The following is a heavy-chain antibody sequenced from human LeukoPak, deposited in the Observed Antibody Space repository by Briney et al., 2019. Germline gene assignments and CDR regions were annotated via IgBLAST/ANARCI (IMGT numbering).Heavy chain of an antibody. J-gene: IGHJ4*02. CDR2: IRYDGSNK. CDR3: AKAHNIVVVPAAIDY. D-gene: IGHD2-2*01. Sequence: GGSLRLSCAASGFSFSGYGMHWVRQAPGKGLEWVAFIRYDGSNKYYADSVKGRFTISRDNSKNTLYLQMNSLRAEDTAVYYCAKAHNIVVVPAAIDYWGQGTLVTVSS. CDR1: GFSFSGYG. V-gene: IGHV3-30*02.